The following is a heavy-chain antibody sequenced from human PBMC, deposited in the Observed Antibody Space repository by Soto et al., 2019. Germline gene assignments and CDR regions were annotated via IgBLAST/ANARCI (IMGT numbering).Heavy chain of an antibody. CDR1: GFTFSSYS. J-gene: IGHJ4*02. CDR2: ISSSSSTI. D-gene: IGHD6-19*01. Sequence: EVQLVESGGGLVQPGGSLRLSCAASGFTFSSYSMNWVRQAPGKGLEWVSYISSSSSTIYYADSVKGRFTISRDNAKNSLYLQVNSLRAEDTAVYYCARESSGWYLYYFDYWGQGTLVTVSS. CDR3: ARESSGWYLYYFDY. V-gene: IGHV3-48*01.